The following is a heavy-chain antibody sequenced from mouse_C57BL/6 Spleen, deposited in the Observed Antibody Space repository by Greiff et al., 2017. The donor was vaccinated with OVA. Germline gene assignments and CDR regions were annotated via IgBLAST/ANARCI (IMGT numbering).Heavy chain of an antibody. CDR3: ARVWDWYFDV. J-gene: IGHJ1*03. V-gene: IGHV1-42*01. Sequence: EVQLQQSGPELVKPGASVKISCKASGYSFTGYYMNWVKQSPEKSLEWIGEINPSTGGTTYNQKFKAKATLTVDKSSSTAYMQLKSLTSEDSAVYYCARVWDWYFDVWGTGTTVTVSS. D-gene: IGHD4-1*01. CDR2: INPSTGGT. CDR1: GYSFTGYY.